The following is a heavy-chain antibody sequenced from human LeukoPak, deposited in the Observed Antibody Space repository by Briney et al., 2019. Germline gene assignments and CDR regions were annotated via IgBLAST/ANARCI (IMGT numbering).Heavy chain of an antibody. CDR2: INPNSGGT. CDR3: ARGRYSSGSNWFDP. CDR1: GYTFTGYY. D-gene: IGHD6-19*01. V-gene: IGHV1-2*02. Sequence: ASVKVSCKASGYTFTGYYMHCVRQAPGQGLEWMGWINPNSGGTNYAQKFQGRVTMTRDTSTSTAYMELSRLRSDDTAVYYCARGRYSSGSNWFDPWGQGTLVTVSS. J-gene: IGHJ5*02.